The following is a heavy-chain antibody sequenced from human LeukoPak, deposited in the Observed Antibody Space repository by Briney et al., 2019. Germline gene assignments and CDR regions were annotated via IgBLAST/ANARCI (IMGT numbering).Heavy chain of an antibody. V-gene: IGHV4-4*07. Sequence: SETLSLTCTVSGGSISSYYWSWIRQPAGKGLEWIGRMYISGRDSYNPSLKSRVTMSVDKSKNQFSLNLRSVTAADTAVYYCARGDDLSGYKIWGQGTLVTVSS. D-gene: IGHD3-9*01. CDR3: ARGDDLSGYKI. CDR2: MYISGRD. CDR1: GGSISSYY. J-gene: IGHJ4*02.